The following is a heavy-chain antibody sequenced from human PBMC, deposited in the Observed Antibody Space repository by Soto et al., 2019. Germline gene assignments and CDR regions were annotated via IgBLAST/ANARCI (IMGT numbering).Heavy chain of an antibody. CDR2: TYYRSKWYN. D-gene: IGHD3-9*01. CDR3: ARDRYYDILTGYSCFDY. Sequence: SQTLSLTCAISGDSVSSNSATWNWIRQSPSRGLEWLGRTYYRSKWYNDYAVSVKSRITINPDTSKNQFSLQLNSVTPEDTAVYYCARDRYYDILTGYSCFDYWGQGTLVTVSS. J-gene: IGHJ4*02. CDR1: GDSVSSNSAT. V-gene: IGHV6-1*01.